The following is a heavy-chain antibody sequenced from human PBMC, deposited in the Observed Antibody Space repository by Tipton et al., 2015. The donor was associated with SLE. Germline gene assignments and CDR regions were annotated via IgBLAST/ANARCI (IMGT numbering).Heavy chain of an antibody. CDR2: IYSGGSST. CDR1: GFTFSSYA. J-gene: IGHJ4*02. Sequence: SLRLSCAASGFTFSSYAMGWVRQAPGKGLEWVSVIYSGGSSTYYADSVKGRFTISRDNSKNTLYLQMNSLRAEDTAVYYCAKAVILTGYLDYWGQGTLVTVSS. D-gene: IGHD3-9*01. CDR3: AKAVILTGYLDY. V-gene: IGHV3-23*03.